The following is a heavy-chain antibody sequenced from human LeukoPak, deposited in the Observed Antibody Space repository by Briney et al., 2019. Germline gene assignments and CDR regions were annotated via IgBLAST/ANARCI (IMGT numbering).Heavy chain of an antibody. CDR2: FGSTGTI. J-gene: IGHJ4*02. CDR3: ARSNGLRYFDR. D-gene: IGHD4-11*01. Sequence: PGGSLRLSCVASGFTFSTYAMNWIRQAPGKGLEWVAYFGSTGTIHYADSMGGRFTISRDNAEISLFLQMNSLRVDDTAVYYCARSNGLRYFDRWGQGTLVTVSS. V-gene: IGHV3-48*03. CDR1: GFTFSTYA.